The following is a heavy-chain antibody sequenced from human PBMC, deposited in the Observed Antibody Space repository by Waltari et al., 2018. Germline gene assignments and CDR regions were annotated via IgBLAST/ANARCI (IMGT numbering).Heavy chain of an antibody. D-gene: IGHD3-10*01. CDR3: ARGDGRGGSFSYYMDV. V-gene: IGHV1-69*12. J-gene: IGHJ6*03. CDR1: GGTFSSYV. Sequence: QVQLVQSGAEVKKPGSSVKVSCKVSGGTFSSYVFGWVRQAPGQGLEWMGGITPIFGRTNYQQNFQDRVTVTADESTTTVYMELSSLTSVDTAVYFCARGDGRGGSFSYYMDVWGKGTTVTISS. CDR2: ITPIFGRT.